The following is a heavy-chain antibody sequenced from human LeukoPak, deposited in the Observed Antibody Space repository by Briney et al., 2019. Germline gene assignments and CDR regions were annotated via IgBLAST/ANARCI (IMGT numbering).Heavy chain of an antibody. CDR1: GGSISTHY. V-gene: IGHV4-59*11. Sequence: SETLSLTCIVSGGSISTHYWTWIRQPPGKGLEWIGYISYIGSTNYNPSLKSRVTISVDTSKNHFSLKLSSVTAADTAVYYCARDQTTVTKGFDIWGQGTMVTVSS. CDR3: ARDQTTVTKGFDI. D-gene: IGHD4-17*01. J-gene: IGHJ3*02. CDR2: ISYIGST.